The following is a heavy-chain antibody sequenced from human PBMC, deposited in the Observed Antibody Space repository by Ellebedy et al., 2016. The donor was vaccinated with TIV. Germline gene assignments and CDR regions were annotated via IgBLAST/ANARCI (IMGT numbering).Heavy chain of an antibody. CDR1: GGSVSSGSYY. J-gene: IGHJ4*02. D-gene: IGHD2-15*01. V-gene: IGHV4-61*01. CDR3: ARRVVVAATRVDY. Sequence: SETLSLXCTVSGGSVSSGSYYWSWIRQPPGKGLEWIGYIYYSGSTNYNPSLKSRVTISVDTSKNQFSLKLSSVTAADTAVYYCARRVVVAATRVDYWGQGTLVTVSS. CDR2: IYYSGST.